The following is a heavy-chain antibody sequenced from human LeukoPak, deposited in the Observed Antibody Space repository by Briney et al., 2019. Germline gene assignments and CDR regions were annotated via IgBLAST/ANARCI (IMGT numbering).Heavy chain of an antibody. V-gene: IGHV3-33*06. CDR1: GFTFSSYG. CDR2: IWYDGSNK. CDR3: AKDHAGNYGMDV. J-gene: IGHJ6*02. Sequence: GSLRLSCAASGFTFSSYGMHWVRQAPGKGLEWVAVIWYDGSNKYYADSVKGRFTISRDNSKNTLYLQMNSLRAEDTAVYYCAKDHAGNYGMDVWGQGTTVTVSS.